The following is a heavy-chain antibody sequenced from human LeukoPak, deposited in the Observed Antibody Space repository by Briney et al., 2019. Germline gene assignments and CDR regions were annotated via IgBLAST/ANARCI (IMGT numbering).Heavy chain of an antibody. CDR3: ARGPTVVTRLGYFDL. D-gene: IGHD4-23*01. Sequence: ASVTVSLKASVYTFTSYVINWVRQATGQGLAWMGWMNPNSGNTCYAQKFQGRVTITRNTSISTADMELSSLRSEDTAVYYCARGPTVVTRLGYFDLWGRGTLVTVPS. CDR1: VYTFTSYV. V-gene: IGHV1-8*03. J-gene: IGHJ2*01. CDR2: MNPNSGNT.